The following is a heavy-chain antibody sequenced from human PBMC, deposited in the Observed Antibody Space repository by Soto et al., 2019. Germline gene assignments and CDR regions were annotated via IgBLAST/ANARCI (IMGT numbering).Heavy chain of an antibody. CDR3: AREAPETYWFDP. V-gene: IGHV1-46*01. Sequence: QVELVQSGAEVKKPGASVKLSCRASGYWFSDYYIHWLRQAPGQGLEWVGNINPSKDSTLFAQKFKGRVTMTRDTSTNTVYMEMTSLRSEDTAVYFCAREAPETYWFDPWGQGTLVTVSS. CDR2: INPSKDST. J-gene: IGHJ5*02. CDR1: GYWFSDYY.